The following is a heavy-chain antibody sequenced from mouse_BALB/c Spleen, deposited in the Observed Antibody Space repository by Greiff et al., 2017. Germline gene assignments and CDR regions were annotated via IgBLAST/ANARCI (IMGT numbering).Heavy chain of an antibody. Sequence: QVQLQQPGAELVRPGASVKLSCKASGYTFTSYWINWVKQRPGQGLEWIGNIYPSDSYTNYNQKFKDKATLTVDKSSSTAYMQLSSPTSEDSAVYYCTRKGGYDHFDVWGAGTTVSVSS. CDR2: IYPSDSYT. V-gene: IGHV1-69*02. CDR1: GYTFTSYW. D-gene: IGHD2-10*02. J-gene: IGHJ1*01. CDR3: TRKGGYDHFDV.